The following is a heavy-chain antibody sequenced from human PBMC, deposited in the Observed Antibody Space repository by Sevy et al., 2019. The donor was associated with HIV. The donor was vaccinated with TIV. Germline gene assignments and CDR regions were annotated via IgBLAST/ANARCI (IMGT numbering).Heavy chain of an antibody. CDR2: IRSKDYGGTT. J-gene: IGHJ6*02. Sequence: GGSLRLSCTTSGFTFGDFAMSWFRQAPGKGLEWVGFIRSKDYGGTTEYAASVKGRFTISRDDSKIIVYMQMNSLKTEDTAVYFCTRDGGGGNILASYYYYDMDVWGQGTTVTVSS. CDR1: GFTFGDFA. D-gene: IGHD2-21*01. CDR3: TRDGGGGNILASYYYYDMDV. V-gene: IGHV3-49*03.